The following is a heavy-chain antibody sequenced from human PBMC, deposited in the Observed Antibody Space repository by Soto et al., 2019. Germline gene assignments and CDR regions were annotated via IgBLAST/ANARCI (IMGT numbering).Heavy chain of an antibody. CDR2: IKSKTDGGTA. V-gene: IGHV3-15*01. D-gene: IGHD5-18*01. CDR3: TTDRGHMYDFDY. CDR1: GFTFGNAW. J-gene: IGHJ4*02. Sequence: EVQLVESGGGLVKPGGSLRLSCAASGFTFGNAWMNWVRQTPGKGLEWVGRIKSKTDGGTADYAAPVKGRFTISRDDSKNALYLQMNSLKTEDTDVYYCTTDRGHMYDFDYWGQGTLVPVSS.